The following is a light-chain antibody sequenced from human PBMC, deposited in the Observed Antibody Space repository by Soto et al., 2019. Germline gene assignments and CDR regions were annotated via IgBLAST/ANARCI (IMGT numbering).Light chain of an antibody. J-gene: IGKJ4*01. CDR1: QTISNW. CDR2: AAS. V-gene: IGKV1-5*01. CDR3: QQYNTYPLT. Sequence: DIQMTQSPSTLSASVGDRVTITCRASQTISNWLAWYQQTPGKAPKVLIFAASTLDGGVPSRFSGRRSGTDFTLPISSLQPSDFATYYCQQYNTYPLTFGGGTKVEI.